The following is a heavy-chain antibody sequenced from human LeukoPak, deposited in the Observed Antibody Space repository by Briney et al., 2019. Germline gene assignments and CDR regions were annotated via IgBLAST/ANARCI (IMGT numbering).Heavy chain of an antibody. Sequence: SETLSLTCTVSGGSISTYWSWIRQSPGKGLEWIGYIYYSGSTNYNPSLQSRVIISLHKSQNQFSLKPSSLTAADTTVLYCARWHRYGWYYLDYWGQGTLVTVCS. V-gene: IGHV4-59*01. D-gene: IGHD6-19*01. J-gene: IGHJ4*02. CDR3: ARWHRYGWYYLDY. CDR1: GGSISTY. CDR2: IYYSGST.